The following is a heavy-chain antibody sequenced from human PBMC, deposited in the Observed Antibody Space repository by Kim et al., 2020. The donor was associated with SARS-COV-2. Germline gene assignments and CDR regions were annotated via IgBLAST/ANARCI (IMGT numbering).Heavy chain of an antibody. CDR2: INHSGST. Sequence: SETLSLTCAVYGGSFSGYYWSWIRQPPGKGLEWIGEINHSGSTNYNPSLKSRVTISVDTSKNQFSLKLSSVTAADTAVYYCARKGQWILFDYWGQGTLVTVSS. J-gene: IGHJ4*02. D-gene: IGHD5-18*01. V-gene: IGHV4-34*01. CDR3: ARKGQWILFDY. CDR1: GGSFSGYY.